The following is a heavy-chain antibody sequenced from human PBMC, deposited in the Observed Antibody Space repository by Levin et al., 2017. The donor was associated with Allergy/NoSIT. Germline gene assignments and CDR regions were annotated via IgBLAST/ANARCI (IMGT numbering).Heavy chain of an antibody. D-gene: IGHD4-17*01. J-gene: IGHJ5*02. V-gene: IGHV3-33*01. CDR1: GFTFSSYG. CDR2: IWYDGSNK. CDR3: ARGGSTVTSNWFDP. Sequence: GGSLRLSCAASGFTFSSYGMHWVRQAPGKGLEWVAVIWYDGSNKYYADSVKGRFTISRDNSKNTLYLQMNSLRAEDTAVYYCARGGSTVTSNWFDPWGQGTLVTVSS.